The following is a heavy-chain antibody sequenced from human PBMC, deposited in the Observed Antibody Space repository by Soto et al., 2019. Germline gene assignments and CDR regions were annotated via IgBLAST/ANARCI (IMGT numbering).Heavy chain of an antibody. CDR2: IIHIFGTA. J-gene: IGHJ4*02. V-gene: IGHV1-69*12. CDR1: GGTFSSYA. Sequence: QVQLVQSGAEVKKPGSSVKVSCKASGGTFSSYAISWVRQAPGQGLEWMGWIIHIFGTANYAQKFQGRVTITADQSTSTAYMELSSLRSEDTAVYYCARDTHAYDFWSGYDYWGQGTLVTVSS. CDR3: ARDTHAYDFWSGYDY. D-gene: IGHD3-3*01.